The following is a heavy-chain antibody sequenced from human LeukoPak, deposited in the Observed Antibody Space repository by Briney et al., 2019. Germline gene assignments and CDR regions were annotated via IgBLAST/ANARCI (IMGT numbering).Heavy chain of an antibody. CDR3: AKSSSRYYYYYGMDV. D-gene: IGHD6-13*01. J-gene: IGHJ6*04. Sequence: GVSLRLSCAASGFTFSSYAMSWVRQAPGEGLEWVSAISGSGGSTYYADSVKGRFTISRDNSKNTLYLQMNSLRAEDTAVYYCAKSSSRYYYYYGMDVWGKGTTVTVSS. V-gene: IGHV3-23*01. CDR1: GFTFSSYA. CDR2: ISGSGGST.